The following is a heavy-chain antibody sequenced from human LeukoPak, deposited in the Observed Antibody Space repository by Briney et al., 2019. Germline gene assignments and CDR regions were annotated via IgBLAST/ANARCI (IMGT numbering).Heavy chain of an antibody. Sequence: SVKVSCKASGGTFNSYAISWVRPAPGQGLEWMEWIIPIFCTANYAQQFQGRVTITTDDSTSPAHLELDSLRSEGTAVEYRSRVAYYDFWMTGTWFDPWSQGTLVTVSS. CDR3: SRVAYYDFWMTGTWFDP. CDR1: GGTFNSYA. CDR2: IIPIFCTA. D-gene: IGHD3-3*01. V-gene: IGHV1-69*05. J-gene: IGHJ5*02.